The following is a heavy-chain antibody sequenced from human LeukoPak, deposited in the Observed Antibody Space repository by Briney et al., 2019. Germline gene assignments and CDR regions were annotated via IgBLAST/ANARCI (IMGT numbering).Heavy chain of an antibody. CDR1: GFTFSSYA. Sequence: TGNSLRLSCAASGFTFSSYAMHWVRQAPGKGLEWVAVISVDGSTKYYADSVKGRFTISRDNSKNTLYVQMNSLRAEDTAVYYCARDQNPKRGYYYYGMDVWGQGTTVTVSS. J-gene: IGHJ6*02. CDR3: ARDQNPKRGYYYYGMDV. V-gene: IGHV3-30-3*01. CDR2: ISVDGSTK.